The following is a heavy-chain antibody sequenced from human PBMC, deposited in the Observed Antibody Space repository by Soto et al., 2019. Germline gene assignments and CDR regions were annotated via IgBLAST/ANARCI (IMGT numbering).Heavy chain of an antibody. Sequence: EVQLLESGGGLVQPGGSLRLSCAAPGLTFRTYAMTWVRQAPGKGLEWVSIISGSGDSTYYADSVKGRFTVSRDNSKNTLYVQMNSLRAEDTAVYYCAKWTCSGGSCYFDYWGQGTLVTVSS. CDR1: GLTFRTYA. V-gene: IGHV3-23*01. J-gene: IGHJ4*02. CDR2: ISGSGDST. D-gene: IGHD2-15*01. CDR3: AKWTCSGGSCYFDY.